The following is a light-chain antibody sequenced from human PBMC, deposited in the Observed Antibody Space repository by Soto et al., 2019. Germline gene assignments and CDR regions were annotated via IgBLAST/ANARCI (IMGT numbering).Light chain of an antibody. CDR1: KLGDKY. CDR2: QDS. V-gene: IGLV3-1*01. CDR3: QAWDSSTAV. J-gene: IGLJ2*01. Sequence: SYELTQPPSVSVSPGQTASITGSGDKLGDKYACWYQQKPGQSPVLVIYQDSKRPSGIPERFSGSNSGNTATLTISGTQAMDEADYCCQAWDSSTAVFGGGTKLTVL.